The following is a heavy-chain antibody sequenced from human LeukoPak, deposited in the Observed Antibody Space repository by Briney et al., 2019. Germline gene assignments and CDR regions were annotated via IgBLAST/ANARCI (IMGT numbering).Heavy chain of an antibody. D-gene: IGHD3-9*01. J-gene: IGHJ4*02. CDR1: GFTFSSYA. CDR2: ISGSGGST. CDR3: ARTYYDILTSYNPYFDY. Sequence: GGSLRLSCAAPGFTFSSYAMSWVRQAPGKGLEWVSAISGSGGSTYYADSVKGRLTMSRDNSKNSLYLQMNSLRAEDTAVYYCARTYYDILTSYNPYFDYWGQGTLVTVSS. V-gene: IGHV3-23*01.